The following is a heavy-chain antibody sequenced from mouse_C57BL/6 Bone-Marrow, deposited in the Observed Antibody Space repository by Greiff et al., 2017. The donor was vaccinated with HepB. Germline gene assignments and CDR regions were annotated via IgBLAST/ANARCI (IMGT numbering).Heavy chain of an antibody. CDR1: GYTFTSYG. V-gene: IGHV1-81*01. D-gene: IGHD2-4*01. CDR2: IYPRSGNT. J-gene: IGHJ3*01. CDR3: ARRDYDFAY. Sequence: VQLQQSGAELARPGASVKLSCKASGYTFTSYGISWVKRRTGQGLEWIGEIYPRSGNTYYNEKFKGKATLTADKSSSTAYMELRSLTSEDSAVYFCARRDYDFAYWGQGTLVTVSA.